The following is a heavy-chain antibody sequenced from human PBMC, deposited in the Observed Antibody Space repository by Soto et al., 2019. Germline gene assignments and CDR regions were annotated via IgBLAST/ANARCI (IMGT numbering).Heavy chain of an antibody. CDR3: ARSYGSGYRAFDY. CDR2: VNPILSMS. J-gene: IGHJ4*02. CDR1: GDTFNFYS. V-gene: IGHV1-69*02. D-gene: IGHD3-10*01. Sequence: QVQLVQSGAEVKRPGSSVKVSCKASGDTFNFYSINWVRQAPGVGLEWVGRVNPILSMSNYAQRFQGRVTMPADNSTSTACMDLRSLRSEDTAIYYCARSYGSGYRAFDYWGERAPVTVS.